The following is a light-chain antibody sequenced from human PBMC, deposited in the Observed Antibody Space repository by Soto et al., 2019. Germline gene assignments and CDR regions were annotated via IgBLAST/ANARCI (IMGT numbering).Light chain of an antibody. V-gene: IGKV1-5*01. J-gene: IGKJ5*01. CDR2: AAS. CDR3: QQLHGYPIT. CDR1: QTISSW. Sequence: MTQSPATLSVSPGERATLACRASQTISSWLAWYQQKPGKAPKLLIYAASNFQSGVPSRFSGSGSGTHFTLTISSLQPEDVATYYCQQLHGYPITLGQGTRLEI.